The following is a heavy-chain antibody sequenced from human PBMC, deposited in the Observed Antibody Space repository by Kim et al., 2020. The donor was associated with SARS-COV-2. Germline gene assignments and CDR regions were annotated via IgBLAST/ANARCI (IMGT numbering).Heavy chain of an antibody. D-gene: IGHD3-10*01. Sequence: ASVKVSCKASGYNLITYDISWVRQAPGQGLEWLGRISPYNGHTNYAQKFHDRVTLTTDTSTSTVYMELRSLSPDDTAVFYCARDPTYSFDIWGQGTMVTV. CDR3: ARDPTYSFDI. J-gene: IGHJ3*02. V-gene: IGHV1-18*01. CDR2: ISPYNGHT. CDR1: GYNLITYD.